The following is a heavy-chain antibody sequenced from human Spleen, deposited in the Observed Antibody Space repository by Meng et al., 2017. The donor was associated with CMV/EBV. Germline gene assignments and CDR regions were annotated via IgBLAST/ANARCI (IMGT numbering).Heavy chain of an antibody. V-gene: IGHV3-21*01. CDR3: AREWEAATSGGFDY. J-gene: IGHJ4*02. CDR2: ISSSSSYI. CDR1: GFTFSSYS. D-gene: IGHD5-12*01. Sequence: GGSLRLSCAASGFTFSSYSMNWVRQAPGKELEWVSSISSSSSYIYYADSVKGRFTISRDNAKNSLYLQMNSLRAEDTAVYYCAREWEAATSGGFDYWGQGTLVTVSS.